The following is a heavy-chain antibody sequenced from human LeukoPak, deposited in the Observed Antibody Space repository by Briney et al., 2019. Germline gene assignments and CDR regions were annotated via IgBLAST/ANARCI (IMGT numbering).Heavy chain of an antibody. Sequence: SETLSLTCAVYGGSFSGYYWSWIRQPPGKGLEWIGEINHSGSTNYNPSLKSRVTISADTSKNQFSLKLSSVIAADTAVYYCARHGFVRDGSCYWGQGTLVTVSS. J-gene: IGHJ4*02. CDR2: INHSGST. CDR1: GGSFSGYY. CDR3: ARHGFVRDGSCY. V-gene: IGHV4-34*01. D-gene: IGHD2-15*01.